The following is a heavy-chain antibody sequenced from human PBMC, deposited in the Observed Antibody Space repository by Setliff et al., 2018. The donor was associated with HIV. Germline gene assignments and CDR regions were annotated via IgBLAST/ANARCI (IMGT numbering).Heavy chain of an antibody. Sequence: SETLSLTCTVSGYSISSGYYWGWIRQPPGKGLEWIGSIYYSGRTYYNPSLKSRVTISVDTSKNQFSLKLNSVTAADTAVYYCARQQLVTLLPDYWGQGTLVTVSS. CDR3: ARQQLVTLLPDY. D-gene: IGHD6-13*01. V-gene: IGHV4-38-2*02. CDR2: IYYSGRT. J-gene: IGHJ4*02. CDR1: GYSISSGYY.